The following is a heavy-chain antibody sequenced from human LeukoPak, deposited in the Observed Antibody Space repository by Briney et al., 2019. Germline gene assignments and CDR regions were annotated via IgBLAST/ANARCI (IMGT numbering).Heavy chain of an antibody. Sequence: PGGSLRLSCAASGFTFSSYGMHWVRQAPGKGLEWVAFIRYDGSNKYYADSVKGRFTISRDNSKNTLYLQMNSLRAEDTAVYYCAEKANQASNWNDRYYFDYWGQGTLVTVSS. CDR2: IRYDGSNK. D-gene: IGHD1-20*01. CDR1: GFTFSSYG. V-gene: IGHV3-30*02. CDR3: AEKANQASNWNDRYYFDY. J-gene: IGHJ4*02.